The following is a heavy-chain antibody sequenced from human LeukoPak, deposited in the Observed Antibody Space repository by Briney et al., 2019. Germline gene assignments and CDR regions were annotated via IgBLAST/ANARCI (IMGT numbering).Heavy chain of an antibody. CDR3: ARGPISYDSSGYLTRTFDY. Sequence: SETLSLTCAVYGGSFSGYYWSWIRQPPGKGLEWIGEINHSGSTNYNPSLKSRVTISVDTSKNQFSLKLSSVTAADTAVYYRARGPISYDSSGYLTRTFDYWGQGTLVTVPS. V-gene: IGHV4-34*01. CDR2: INHSGST. J-gene: IGHJ4*02. CDR1: GGSFSGYY. D-gene: IGHD3-22*01.